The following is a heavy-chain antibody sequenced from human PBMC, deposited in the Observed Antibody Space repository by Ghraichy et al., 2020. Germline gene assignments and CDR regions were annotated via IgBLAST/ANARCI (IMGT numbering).Heavy chain of an antibody. CDR3: ARGGENWGEAVY. V-gene: IGHV3-7*03. D-gene: IGHD7-27*01. CDR1: GFTFNKFW. CDR2: MNDDGREK. J-gene: IGHJ4*02. Sequence: GESLNISCAASGFTFNKFWMSWVRQAPGKGLEWVANMNDDGREKHYVDSVKGRFTMSRDNAKNSFFLQMSSLRADDTAVYYCARGGENWGEAVYWGQGTLVSVSS.